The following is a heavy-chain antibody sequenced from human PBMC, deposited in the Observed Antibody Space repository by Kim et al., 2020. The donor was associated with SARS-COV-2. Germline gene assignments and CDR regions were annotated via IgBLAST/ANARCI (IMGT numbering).Heavy chain of an antibody. D-gene: IGHD5-18*01. CDR2: IIPIFGTA. CDR3: ARGTAYGYVGYYYYYGMDV. V-gene: IGHV1-69*13. CDR1: GGTFSSYA. Sequence: SVKVSCKASGGTFSSYAISWVRQAPGQGLEWMGGIIPIFGTANYAQKFQGRVTITADESTSTAYMELSSLRSEDTSVYYCARGTAYGYVGYYYYYGMDVWGQGTTVTVSS. J-gene: IGHJ6*02.